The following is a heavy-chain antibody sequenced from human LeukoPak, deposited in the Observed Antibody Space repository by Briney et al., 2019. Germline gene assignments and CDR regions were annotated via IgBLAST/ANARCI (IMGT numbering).Heavy chain of an antibody. CDR3: ASAHCSSTRCHQNFDS. D-gene: IGHD2-2*01. V-gene: IGHV4-39*07. Sequence: SETLSLTCTASGGSISSSSYYWGWIRQPPGKGLEWIGSIYHSGRTDYNPSLKSRVTISVDTSKNQFSLKLSSVTATDTAMYYCASAHCSSTRCHQNFDSSGQGTLVTVSS. J-gene: IGHJ4*02. CDR2: IYHSGRT. CDR1: GGSISSSSYY.